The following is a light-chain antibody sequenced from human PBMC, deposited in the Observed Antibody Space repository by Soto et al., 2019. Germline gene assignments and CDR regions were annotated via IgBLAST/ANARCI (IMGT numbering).Light chain of an antibody. CDR3: QQYENRPLT. J-gene: IGKJ4*01. CDR2: DAA. CDR1: QDITNY. V-gene: IGKV1-33*01. Sequence: DIQLTQPPPSLSASVGDAVTITCQASQDITNYLNWYQQRSGKSPKLLIFDAANLERGVPSRFSGSGSGTHFTFTISSLQPEDVATYYCQQYENRPLTFGGGTKVE.